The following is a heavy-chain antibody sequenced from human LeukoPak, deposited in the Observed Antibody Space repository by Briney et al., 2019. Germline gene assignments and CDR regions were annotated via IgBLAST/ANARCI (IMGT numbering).Heavy chain of an antibody. CDR2: ISYDGTNT. V-gene: IGHV3-30*18. CDR1: GFIFSSYG. Sequence: GGSLRLSCAASGFIFSSYGMQWVRLAPGKGLEWVAAISYDGTNTYYADSVKGRFTISRDNSKNTLYLQMNSLRPEDTAVYYCAKPPDSRSWYWFDPWGQGTLVTVSS. J-gene: IGHJ5*02. CDR3: AKPPDSRSWYWFDP. D-gene: IGHD6-13*01.